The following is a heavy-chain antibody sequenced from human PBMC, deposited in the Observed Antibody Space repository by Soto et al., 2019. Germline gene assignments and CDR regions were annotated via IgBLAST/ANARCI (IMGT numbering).Heavy chain of an antibody. J-gene: IGHJ6*02. CDR2: ITPLFRTT. Sequence: QVQLVQSGAEVNRPGSSVKDSCKASGDMFRNSAFTWVRQVPGQGLDWMGVITPLFRTTNVAQKFHGRVTLTADESTSILYMEVSSLTSEDTAVYYCAGARLSNEDPNIYVFYGLDVWGHGTTITVSS. V-gene: IGHV1-69*01. CDR3: AGARLSNEDPNIYVFYGLDV. D-gene: IGHD6-6*01. CDR1: GDMFRNSA.